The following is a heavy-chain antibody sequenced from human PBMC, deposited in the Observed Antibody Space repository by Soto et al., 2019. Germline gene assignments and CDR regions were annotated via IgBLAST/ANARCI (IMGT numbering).Heavy chain of an antibody. CDR3: ARDQPGYSYGYGLGY. V-gene: IGHV3-21*01. J-gene: IGHJ4*02. CDR2: ISSSSSYI. Sequence: EVQLVESGGGLVKPGGSLRLSCAASGFTFSSYSMNWVRQAPGKGLEWVSSISSSSSYIYYADSVKGRLTISRDNAKNSLYLQMNSLRAEDTAVYYCARDQPGYSYGYGLGYWGQGTVVTVSS. D-gene: IGHD5-18*01. CDR1: GFTFSSYS.